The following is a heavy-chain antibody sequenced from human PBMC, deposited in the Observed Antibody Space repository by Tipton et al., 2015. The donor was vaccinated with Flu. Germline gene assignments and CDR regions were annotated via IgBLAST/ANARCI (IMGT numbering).Heavy chain of an antibody. Sequence: TLSLTCTVSGGSMSNYYWSWIRQSPGKGLEWIGYIYYSGSTNYNPSLKSRVTISVDTSKNQFSLKLSSMTAADTAVYYCARHGTGRGMFDYWGQGTLVTVSS. CDR1: GGSMSNYY. J-gene: IGHJ4*02. D-gene: IGHD3-10*01. CDR2: IYYSGST. CDR3: ARHGTGRGMFDY. V-gene: IGHV4-59*08.